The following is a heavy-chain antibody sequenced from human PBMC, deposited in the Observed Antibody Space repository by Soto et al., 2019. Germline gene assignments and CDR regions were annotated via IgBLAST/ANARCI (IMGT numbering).Heavy chain of an antibody. V-gene: IGHV1-69*08. CDR1: GGSFSTST. CDR2: IIPILGRG. J-gene: IGHJ6*02. CDR3: ARGVEMPTMTYYYGMDV. Sequence: QVQLVQSGAEVKKPGSSVKVSCKASGGSFSTSTIHWVRQAPGRGLEWMGRIIPILGRGHLAQSLQVRFTITADTPTNTAYMQLSSLTSDDTAVYYCARGVEMPTMTYYYGMDVWGQGTTVIVSS. D-gene: IGHD2-2*01.